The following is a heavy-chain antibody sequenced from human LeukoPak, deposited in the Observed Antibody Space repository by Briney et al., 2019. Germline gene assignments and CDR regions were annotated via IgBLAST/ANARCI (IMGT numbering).Heavy chain of an antibody. D-gene: IGHD6-19*01. Sequence: SETLSLTCAVYGGSFSGYYWSWVRQPPGKGLEWIGEINHSGSTNYNPSLKSRVTISVDTSKNQFSLKLSSVTAADTAVYYCARVQQGSSGWYGNWFDPWGQGTLVTVFS. V-gene: IGHV4-34*01. CDR1: GGSFSGYY. CDR3: ARVQQGSSGWYGNWFDP. CDR2: INHSGST. J-gene: IGHJ5*02.